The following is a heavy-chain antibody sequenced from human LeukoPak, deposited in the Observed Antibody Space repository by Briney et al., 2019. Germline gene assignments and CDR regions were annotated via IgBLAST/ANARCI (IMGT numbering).Heavy chain of an antibody. V-gene: IGHV4-59*01. CDR2: VYSSGST. D-gene: IGHD3-10*01. CDR3: ARGDGRGVPLYYFDY. CDR1: GGSISSYY. J-gene: IGHJ4*02. Sequence: PSETLSLTCTVSGGSISSYYWTWIRQPPGTGLEWIGYVYSSGSTNYNSPLKSRVTISVDTSKSQFSLKLSSVTAADTAVYYCARGDGRGVPLYYFDYWGQGTLVTVSS.